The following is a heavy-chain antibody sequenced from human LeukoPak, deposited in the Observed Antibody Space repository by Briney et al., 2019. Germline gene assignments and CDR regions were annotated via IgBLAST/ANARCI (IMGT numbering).Heavy chain of an antibody. Sequence: SETLSLTCTVSGGSISSSSYYWGWIRQPPGKGLEWIGCIYYSGSTYYNPSLKSRVTISVDTSKNQFFLKMSSVTAADTAVYYCGRGVAARRYFDLWGKENLVSVFS. CDR2: IYYSGST. CDR1: GGSISSSSYY. CDR3: GRGVAARRYFDL. D-gene: IGHD6-6*01. J-gene: IGHJ4*02. V-gene: IGHV4-39*01.